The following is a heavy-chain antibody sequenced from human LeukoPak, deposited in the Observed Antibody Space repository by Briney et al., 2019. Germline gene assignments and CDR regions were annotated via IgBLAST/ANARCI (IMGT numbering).Heavy chain of an antibody. Sequence: SVKVSCKASGGTFSSYAISWVRQAPGQGLEWMGRIIPILGIANYAQKFQGRVTITADKSTSTAYMELSSLRSEDTAVYYCATGTYDSSGYVAWGQGTLVTVSS. CDR2: IIPILGIA. CDR3: ATGTYDSSGYVA. D-gene: IGHD3-22*01. V-gene: IGHV1-69*04. CDR1: GGTFSSYA. J-gene: IGHJ5*02.